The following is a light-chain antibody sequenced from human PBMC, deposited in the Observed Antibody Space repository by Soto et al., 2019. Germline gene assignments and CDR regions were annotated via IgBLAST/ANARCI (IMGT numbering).Light chain of an antibody. CDR2: GAS. V-gene: IGKV3-15*01. CDR3: QQYYDWPPP. Sequence: TQSVGTVSLSPGERRTLYCRASQSVSSSLAWYQQKPGQAPRLLIHGASTRATSNPGRFSGSGSGAEFTLTISSLQSEDFALYYCQQYYDWPPPFGQGTKVDIK. J-gene: IGKJ1*01. CDR1: QSVSSS.